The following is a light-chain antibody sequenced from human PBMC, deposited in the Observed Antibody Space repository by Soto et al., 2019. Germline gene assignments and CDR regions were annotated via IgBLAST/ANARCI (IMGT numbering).Light chain of an antibody. Sequence: ENGLTQSPGTLSLSPGERATLSCRAGQSVSNTFLAWYQQKPGQAPRLLIYGASNRATGIPDRFSGSGSGTDLTLTISRLEPEDFAVYYCQQYGSSPPTFGQGTKVDIK. CDR2: GAS. V-gene: IGKV3-20*01. CDR1: QSVSNTF. J-gene: IGKJ1*01. CDR3: QQYGSSPPT.